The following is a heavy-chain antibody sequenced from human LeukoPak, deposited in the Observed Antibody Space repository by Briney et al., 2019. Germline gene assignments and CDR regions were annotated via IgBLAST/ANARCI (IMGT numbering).Heavy chain of an antibody. CDR3: ARGGYYYDSSGYYPFDY. D-gene: IGHD3-22*01. Sequence: ASVKVPCKASGGTFSSYAISWVRQAPGQGLEWMGGIIPIFGTANYAQKFQGRVTITADESTSTAYMELSSLRSEDTAVYYCARGGYYYDSSGYYPFDYWGQGTLVTVSS. V-gene: IGHV1-69*01. CDR1: GGTFSSYA. J-gene: IGHJ4*02. CDR2: IIPIFGTA.